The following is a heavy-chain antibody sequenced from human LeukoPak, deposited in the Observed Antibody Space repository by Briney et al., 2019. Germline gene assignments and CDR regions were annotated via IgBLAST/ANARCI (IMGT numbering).Heavy chain of an antibody. Sequence: AGSLRLSCAASAFTFSSYWMHWVRHAPGKGLVWVSRINSDGSSTSYADSVKGRFTISRDNAKNTLYLQMNSLRAEDTAVYYCARGGSYGPPYYFDYWGQGTLVTVSS. CDR1: AFTFSSYW. J-gene: IGHJ4*02. CDR3: ARGGSYGPPYYFDY. CDR2: INSDGSST. D-gene: IGHD5-18*01. V-gene: IGHV3-74*01.